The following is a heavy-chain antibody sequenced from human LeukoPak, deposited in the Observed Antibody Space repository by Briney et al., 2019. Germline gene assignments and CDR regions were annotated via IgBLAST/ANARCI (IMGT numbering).Heavy chain of an antibody. J-gene: IGHJ4*02. CDR3: ARDGRFLSAFRPYYFDY. V-gene: IGHV3-30-3*01. CDR2: ISYDGSNK. CDR1: GFTFSSYA. D-gene: IGHD3-3*01. Sequence: GGSLRLSCAASGFTFSSYAMHWVRQAPGKGLEWVAVISYDGSNKYYADSVKGRFTISRDNSKNTLYLQMNSLRAEDTAVYYCARDGRFLSAFRPYYFDYWGQGTLVTVSS.